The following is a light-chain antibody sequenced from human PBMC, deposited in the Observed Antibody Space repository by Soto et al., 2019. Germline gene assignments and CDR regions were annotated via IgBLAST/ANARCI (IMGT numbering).Light chain of an antibody. V-gene: IGKV1-6*01. CDR1: QDIRTD. CDR2: AAS. CDR3: LQDFSFPLT. Sequence: AIPMTQSPSSLSASVGDRVTITCRASQDIRTDLAWYHHKPGRAPKLLIYAASNLQSGVPSRFSGSGSDTDFTLTISSLQPEDFATYYCLQDFSFPLTFGGGTKVEIK. J-gene: IGKJ4*01.